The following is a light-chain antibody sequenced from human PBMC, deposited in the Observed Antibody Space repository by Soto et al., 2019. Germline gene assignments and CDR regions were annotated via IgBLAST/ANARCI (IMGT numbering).Light chain of an antibody. Sequence: EVLMTQSPATLSVSPGERVTLSCRASQSININLAWYQQKPGQAPRVLIYGASSRASGIPDRFSGSGSGTDFILTISRLEHDDFAFYYCQQYHTWPPLTFGGGARVEIK. V-gene: IGKV3D-15*01. CDR1: QSININ. J-gene: IGKJ4*01. CDR3: QQYHTWPPLT. CDR2: GAS.